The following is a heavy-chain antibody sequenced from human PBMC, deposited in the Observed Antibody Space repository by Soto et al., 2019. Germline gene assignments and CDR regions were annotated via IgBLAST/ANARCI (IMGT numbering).Heavy chain of an antibody. CDR2: IYYSGST. J-gene: IGHJ5*02. CDR1: GGSISSGDYY. D-gene: IGHD1-26*01. Sequence: QVQLQESGPGLVKPSQTLSLTCTVSGGSISSGDYYWSWIRQPPGKGLEWIGYIYYSGSTYYNPSLKSRVTISVATYKNQFSLKLSSVTAADTAVYYCARALVGATDTLGFDPWGQGTLVTVSS. V-gene: IGHV4-30-4*01. CDR3: ARALVGATDTLGFDP.